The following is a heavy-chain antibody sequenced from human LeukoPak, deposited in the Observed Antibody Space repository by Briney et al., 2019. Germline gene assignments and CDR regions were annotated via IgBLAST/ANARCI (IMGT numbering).Heavy chain of an antibody. Sequence: GGSLRLSCAASGFTFSSYSMNWVRQAPGKGLEWVSSISSSSSYIYYADSVKGRFTISRDNAKNSLYLQMNSLRAEDTAVYYCARGSYYILKYDAFDIWGQGTMVTVSS. D-gene: IGHD1-26*01. V-gene: IGHV3-21*01. CDR2: ISSSSSYI. CDR3: ARGSYYILKYDAFDI. CDR1: GFTFSSYS. J-gene: IGHJ3*02.